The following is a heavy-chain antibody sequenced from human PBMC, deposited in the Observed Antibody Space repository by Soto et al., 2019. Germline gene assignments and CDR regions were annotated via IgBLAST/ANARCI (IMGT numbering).Heavy chain of an antibody. Sequence: XGSLRLSCVAAGFTFSTYAMSWVRQAPGKGLDWVSAISGSGGGTYYADSVKGRFTISRDNSKNTLYLQMNSLRAEDTALYYCAKDHWGSYSGQGTLVTVSS. J-gene: IGHJ4*02. CDR1: GFTFSTYA. CDR3: AKDHWGSY. CDR2: ISGSGGGT. V-gene: IGHV3-23*01. D-gene: IGHD3-16*01.